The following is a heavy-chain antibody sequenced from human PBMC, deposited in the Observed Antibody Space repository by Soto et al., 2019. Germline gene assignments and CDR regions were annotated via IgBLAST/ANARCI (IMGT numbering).Heavy chain of an antibody. V-gene: IGHV3-9*01. D-gene: IGHD2-2*01. J-gene: IGHJ4*02. CDR1: GFTFDDYA. Sequence: EVQLVESGGGLVRPGRSLRLSCAASGFTFDDYAMHWVRQAPGKGLEWVSGISWNSGSIGYADSVKGRFTISRDNAKNSLYLQMNSLRAEDTALYYCAKAYQLLDSWGQGTLVTVSS. CDR3: AKAYQLLDS. CDR2: ISWNSGSI.